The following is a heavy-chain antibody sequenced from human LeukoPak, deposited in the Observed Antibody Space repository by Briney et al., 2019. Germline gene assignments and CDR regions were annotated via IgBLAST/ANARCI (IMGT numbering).Heavy chain of an antibody. J-gene: IGHJ4*02. V-gene: IGHV1-69*06. D-gene: IGHD5-18*01. CDR3: ARGGPYSSAVTWRDY. CDR1: GGTFSSYA. CDR2: IIPIFGTA. Sequence: SVKVSCKASGGTFSSYAISWVRQAPGQGLEWMGGIIPIFGTANYAQKFQGRVTITADKSTSTAYMELRSLRSDDTAVYYCARGGPYSSAVTWRDYWGQGTLVTVSS.